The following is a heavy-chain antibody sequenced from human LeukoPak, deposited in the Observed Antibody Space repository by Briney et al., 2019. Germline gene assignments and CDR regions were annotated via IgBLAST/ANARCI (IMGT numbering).Heavy chain of an antibody. J-gene: IGHJ4*02. Sequence: GGSLRLSCEASGFTFASYAMTWVRQAPGKGLEWVSSISATDGSTYYADSVKGRFTISRDNSKNTLYLQMNSLRAEDTAVYYCAKGGGSRLITMVRGVSTEFDYWGQGTLVTVSS. CDR1: GFTFASYA. V-gene: IGHV3-23*01. CDR3: AKGGGSRLITMVRGVSTEFDY. D-gene: IGHD3-10*01. CDR2: ISATDGST.